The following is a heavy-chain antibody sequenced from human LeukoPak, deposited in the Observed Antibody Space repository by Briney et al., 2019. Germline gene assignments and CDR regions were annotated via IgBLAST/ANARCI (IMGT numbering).Heavy chain of an antibody. Sequence: GGSLRLSCAASGFTFSSYAMHWVRQAPGKGLEWVTVISYDGSNKYYADSVKGRFTISRDNSKNTLYLQMNSLRAEDTAVYYCARPPRSYGSGSAYFDYWGQGTLVTVSS. CDR1: GFTFSSYA. CDR2: ISYDGSNK. D-gene: IGHD3-10*01. V-gene: IGHV3-30-3*01. CDR3: ARPPRSYGSGSAYFDY. J-gene: IGHJ4*02.